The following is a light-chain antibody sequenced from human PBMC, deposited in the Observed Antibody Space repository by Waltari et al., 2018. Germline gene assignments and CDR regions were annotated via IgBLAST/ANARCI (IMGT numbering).Light chain of an antibody. V-gene: IGLV3-21*04. CDR3: QVWDSSSDHVI. CDR1: NIGSKS. J-gene: IGLJ2*01. Sequence: SYVLTQPPSVSVAPGKTARITCGGNNIGSKSVHWYQQKPGQAPVLAIYYDSDRPSGIPERVSGSNSGHTATLTISRVEAGDEADYYCQVWDSSSDHVIFGGGTKLTVL. CDR2: YDS.